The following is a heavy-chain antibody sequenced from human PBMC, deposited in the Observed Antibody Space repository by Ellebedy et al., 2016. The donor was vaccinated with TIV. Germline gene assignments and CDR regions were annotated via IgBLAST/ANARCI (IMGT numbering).Heavy chain of an antibody. V-gene: IGHV1-46*01. CDR2: INSSGGST. J-gene: IGHJ4*02. CDR3: ARDSTPPFVCGGDCYSD. Sequence: ASVKVSCXASGYTFTSYYMHWVRQAPGQGLEWMGIINSSGGSTSYAQKFQGRVTMTRDTSTSTVYMELSSLRSEDTAVYYCARDSTPPFVCGGDCYSDWGQGTLVTVSS. CDR1: GYTFTSYY. D-gene: IGHD2-21*02.